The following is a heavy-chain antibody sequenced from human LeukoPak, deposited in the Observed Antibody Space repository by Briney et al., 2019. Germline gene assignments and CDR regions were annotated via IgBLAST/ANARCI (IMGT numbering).Heavy chain of an antibody. Sequence: GGSLRLSCAASGFTFDSYGMNWVRQAPGKGLEWVSGISGSGVYTYYADSVKGRFTISRDNSKNTLYLVMNSLRVDDTAVYYCAKGGAGSIFDYWGQGTLVTVSS. V-gene: IGHV3-23*01. CDR3: AKGGAGSIFDY. J-gene: IGHJ4*02. CDR2: ISGSGVYT. D-gene: IGHD1-26*01. CDR1: GFTFDSYG.